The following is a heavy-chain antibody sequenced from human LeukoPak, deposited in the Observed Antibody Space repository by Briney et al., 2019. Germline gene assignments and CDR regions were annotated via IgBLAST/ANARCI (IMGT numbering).Heavy chain of an antibody. CDR2: ISAYNGNT. D-gene: IGHD2-15*01. CDR1: GYTFTSYG. J-gene: IGHJ5*02. Sequence: ASVKVSCKASGYTFTSYGISWVRQAPGQGLEWMGWISAYNGNTNYAQKLQGRVTMTTDTSTSTAYMELRSLRSDDTAVYYCARIRCSGGSCYPDWFDPWGQGTLVTVSS. V-gene: IGHV1-18*01. CDR3: ARIRCSGGSCYPDWFDP.